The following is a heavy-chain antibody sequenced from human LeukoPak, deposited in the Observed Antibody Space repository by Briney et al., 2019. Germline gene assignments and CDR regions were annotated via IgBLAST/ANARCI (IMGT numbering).Heavy chain of an antibody. D-gene: IGHD3-16*01. Sequence: SETLSLTCTVSDDSISDYYRGWIRQPPGKGLEWIGYFYNSGRSTYNPSLKSRVTMSADTSKNHFSLKLNSVTTADTAVYYCTRGAGWLIDYWGQGILVTVSS. CDR2: FYNSGRS. CDR1: DDSISDYY. CDR3: TRGAGWLIDY. J-gene: IGHJ4*02. V-gene: IGHV4-59*01.